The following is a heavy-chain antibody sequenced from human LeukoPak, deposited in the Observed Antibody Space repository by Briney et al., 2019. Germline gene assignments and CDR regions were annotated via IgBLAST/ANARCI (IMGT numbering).Heavy chain of an antibody. J-gene: IGHJ4*02. D-gene: IGHD1-26*01. V-gene: IGHV1-46*01. CDR3: ARVAVGASYFDY. CDR2: INPSGGST. Sequence: ASVKVSCKASGYTFTSYYMHWVRQAPGQGLEWMGIINPSGGSTNYAQKFQGRVTITTDESTSTAYMELSSLRSEDTAVYYCARVAVGASYFDYWGQGTLVTVSS. CDR1: GYTFTSYY.